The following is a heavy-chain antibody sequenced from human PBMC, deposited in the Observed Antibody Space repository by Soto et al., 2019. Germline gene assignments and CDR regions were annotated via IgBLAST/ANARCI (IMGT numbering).Heavy chain of an antibody. CDR1: GGSISNYY. CDR3: ASGGNWFDP. V-gene: IGHV4-59*01. J-gene: IGHJ5*02. D-gene: IGHD3-16*01. Sequence: QLQVQESGPGLVKPSETLSLTCNVSGGSISNYYWTWVRQSPEKGLEWIGYMYYNGNINYNPSLKSRVTISIDTSKNQFSLPLKSVTAADTAVYYCASGGNWFDPWGQGVLVTVSS. CDR2: MYYNGNI.